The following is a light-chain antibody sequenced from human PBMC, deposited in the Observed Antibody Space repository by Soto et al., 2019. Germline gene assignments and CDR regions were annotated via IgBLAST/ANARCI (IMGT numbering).Light chain of an antibody. J-gene: IGKJ4*01. CDR3: QQYNYLIT. V-gene: IGKV3-20*01. CDR1: QSISSSY. CDR2: ATS. Sequence: EVVLTQSPGTLSLSPGERATLSCRASQSISSSYLAWYQQKPGQAPRLLIYATSIRATGIPDRFSGSGSGTDFSLTISRLEPEAFAVYLCQQYNYLITFGGGTKVEIK.